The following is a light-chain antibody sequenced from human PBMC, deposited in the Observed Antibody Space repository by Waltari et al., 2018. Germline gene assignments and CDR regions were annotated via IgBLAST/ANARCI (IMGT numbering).Light chain of an antibody. V-gene: IGLV1-47*01. CDR3: VAWDDSLSGYV. Sequence: QSVLTQPPSASGTPGQRVTISCSGSSSNIGRDYVYWYQQLPGTAPKLLIYMNNQRASGVADRVSGSKSGTSASLAISGLRSEDEADYYCVAWDDSLSGYVFGTGTKVTVL. CDR1: SSNIGRDY. J-gene: IGLJ1*01. CDR2: MNN.